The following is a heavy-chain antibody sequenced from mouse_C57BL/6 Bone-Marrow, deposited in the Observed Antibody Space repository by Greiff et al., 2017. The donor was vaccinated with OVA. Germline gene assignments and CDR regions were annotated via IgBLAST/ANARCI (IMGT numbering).Heavy chain of an antibody. Sequence: QVQLKQSGPELVKPGASVKISCKASGYAFSSSWMNWVKQRPGKGLEWIGRIYPGDGDTNYNGKFKGKATLTADKSSSTAYMQLSSLTSEDSAVYFCARTPPYYGSSYDFDVWGTGTTVTVSS. D-gene: IGHD1-1*01. CDR3: ARTPPYYGSSYDFDV. CDR1: GYAFSSSW. CDR2: IYPGDGDT. V-gene: IGHV1-82*01. J-gene: IGHJ1*03.